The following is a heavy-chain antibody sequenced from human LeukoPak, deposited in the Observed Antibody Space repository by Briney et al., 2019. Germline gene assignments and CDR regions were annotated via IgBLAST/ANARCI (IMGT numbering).Heavy chain of an antibody. CDR2: INHSGIT. CDR3: SRGSGAGHQMVRIDYYYYYKDD. CDR1: GGSFSYY. J-gene: IGHJ6*03. Sequence: SETLSLTCAVDGGSFSYYWSWIRQPPGKGLEWIGEINHSGITKYNPSLTSRVTISLDTSNNQFSLKLSSVDAADTAVYYCSRGSGAGHQMVRIDYYYYYKDDWGKGTTVTVSS. D-gene: IGHD2-8*01. V-gene: IGHV4-34*01.